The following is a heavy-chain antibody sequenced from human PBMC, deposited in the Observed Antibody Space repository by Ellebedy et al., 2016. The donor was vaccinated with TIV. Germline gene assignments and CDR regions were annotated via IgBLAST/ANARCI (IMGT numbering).Heavy chain of an antibody. Sequence: GESLKISCTASGFTLGSYAMGWVRQAPGRGLEWVSPISATGDSTYYAESVEGRFTISRDNSQNTLYLQMNSLKVEDTAVYYFARAREPGPFAYYYYGMDVWGQGTTVTVSS. CDR2: ISATGDST. J-gene: IGHJ6*02. V-gene: IGHV3-23*01. CDR1: GFTLGSYA. CDR3: ARAREPGPFAYYYYGMDV. D-gene: IGHD1-1*01.